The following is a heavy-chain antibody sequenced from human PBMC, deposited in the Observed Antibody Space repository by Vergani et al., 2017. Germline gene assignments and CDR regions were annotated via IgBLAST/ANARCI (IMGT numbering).Heavy chain of an antibody. D-gene: IGHD3-22*01. CDR3: ARDDYYDSSFDY. J-gene: IGHJ4*02. CDR2: IKQDGSEK. V-gene: IGHV3-7*01. Sequence: EVQLVESGGGLVQPGGSLRLSCAASGFTFSSYWMSWVRQDPGKGLEWVANIKQDGSEKYKVDSVKGRFTISRDNAKNSLYLEMNSLRAEDTAVYYCARDDYYDSSFDYWGQGTLVTVSS. CDR1: GFTFSSYW.